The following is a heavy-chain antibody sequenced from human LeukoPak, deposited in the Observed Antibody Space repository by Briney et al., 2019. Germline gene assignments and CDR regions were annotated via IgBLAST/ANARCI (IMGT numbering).Heavy chain of an antibody. Sequence: GGSLRLSFAASGFTFSDYYMSWIRQAPGKGLEWVSYISSSGSTIYYADSVKGRFTISRDNAKNSLYLQMNSLRAEDTAVYYCARDPAYYYGSGSPNWFDPWGQGTLVTVSS. J-gene: IGHJ5*02. CDR2: ISSSGSTI. V-gene: IGHV3-11*01. D-gene: IGHD3-10*01. CDR1: GFTFSDYY. CDR3: ARDPAYYYGSGSPNWFDP.